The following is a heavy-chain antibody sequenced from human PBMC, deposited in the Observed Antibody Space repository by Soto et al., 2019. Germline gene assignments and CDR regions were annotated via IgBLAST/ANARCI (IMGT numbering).Heavy chain of an antibody. Sequence: EVQLVESGGGLVKPGGSLRLSCAASGFTFSNAWMNWVRQAPGKGLEWVGRTKSKTDGGTTDYAAPGKSRFTISRNDSKNALYLQMNRRKTEDTAVYYCTTGTALESSGYWSHYDYGMDVWGQGTTVTVSS. CDR1: GFTFSNAW. V-gene: IGHV3-15*07. J-gene: IGHJ6*01. D-gene: IGHD3-22*01. CDR3: TTGTALESSGYWSHYDYGMDV. CDR2: TKSKTDGGTT.